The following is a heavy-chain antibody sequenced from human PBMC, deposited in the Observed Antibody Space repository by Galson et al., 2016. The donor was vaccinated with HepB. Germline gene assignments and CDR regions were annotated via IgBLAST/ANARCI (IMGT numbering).Heavy chain of an antibody. J-gene: IGHJ4*02. CDR3: AREAGLLYSYDGRGPYFDL. V-gene: IGHV3-48*04. CDR1: GFIFSGSA. Sequence: SLRLSCAASGFIFSGSAMHWVRQASGKGLEWISYISSRSDLIYYADSAKGRFTISRDNAQNSLYLQMNSLRADDAAVYYCAREAGLLYSYDGRGPYFDLLGQGTLVTVSS. CDR2: ISSRSDLI. D-gene: IGHD3-22*01.